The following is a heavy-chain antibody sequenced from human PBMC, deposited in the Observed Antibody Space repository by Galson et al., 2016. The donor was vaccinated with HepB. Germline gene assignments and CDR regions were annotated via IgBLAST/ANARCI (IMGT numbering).Heavy chain of an antibody. D-gene: IGHD5-12*01. CDR1: GGSISSGGYY. J-gene: IGHJ5*02. V-gene: IGHV4-39*01. CDR3: ARHVVVATSYWFDP. CDR2: IYYSGST. Sequence: LSLTCTVSGGSISSGGYYWSWIRQHPGKGLEWIGYIYYSGSTYYNPSLKSRVTISVDTSKNQVSLKMSSVTAADTAVYYCARHVVVATSYWFDPWGQGTLVTVSS.